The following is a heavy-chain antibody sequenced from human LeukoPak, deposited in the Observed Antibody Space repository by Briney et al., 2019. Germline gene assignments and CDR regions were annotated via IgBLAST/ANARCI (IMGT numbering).Heavy chain of an antibody. CDR2: IYYSGST. V-gene: IGHV4-59*08. Sequence: PSETLSLTCAVSGGSISSYYWSWIRQPPGKGLEWIGYIYYSGSTNYNPSLKSRVTISVDTSKNQFSLKLSSVTAADTAVYYCARQGERYFDYWGQGTLVTVSS. J-gene: IGHJ4*02. CDR1: GGSISSYY. D-gene: IGHD1-1*01. CDR3: ARQGERYFDY.